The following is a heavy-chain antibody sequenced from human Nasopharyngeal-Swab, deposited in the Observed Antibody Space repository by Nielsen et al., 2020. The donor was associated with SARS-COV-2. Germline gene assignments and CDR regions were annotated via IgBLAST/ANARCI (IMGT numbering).Heavy chain of an antibody. CDR2: INSDGSST. CDR1: GFTFSSYW. CDR3: ARGANYYDSSGYHSDRYFDL. Sequence: GESLKISCAASGFTFSSYWMHWVRQAPGKGLEWVSRINSDGSSTSYADSVKGRFTISRDNAKNTLYLQMNSLRAEDTAVYYCARGANYYDSSGYHSDRYFDLWGRGTLVTVSS. D-gene: IGHD3-22*01. V-gene: IGHV3-74*01. J-gene: IGHJ2*01.